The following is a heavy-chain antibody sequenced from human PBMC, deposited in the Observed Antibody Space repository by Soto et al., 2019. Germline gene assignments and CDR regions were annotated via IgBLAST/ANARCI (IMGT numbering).Heavy chain of an antibody. CDR2: IDPSDSYT. CDR3: ARHIGSAYCGGDCYHGIDY. V-gene: IGHV5-10-1*01. CDR1: GYSFTSYW. Sequence: PGESLKISCKGSGYSFTSYWISWVRQMPGKGLEWMGRIDPSDSYTNYSPSFQGHVTISADKSISTAYLQWSSLKASDTAMYYCARHIGSAYCGGDCYHGIDYWGQGTLVTVSS. J-gene: IGHJ4*02. D-gene: IGHD2-21*02.